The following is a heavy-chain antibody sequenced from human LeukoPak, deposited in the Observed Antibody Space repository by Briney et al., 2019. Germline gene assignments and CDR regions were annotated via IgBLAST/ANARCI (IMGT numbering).Heavy chain of an antibody. D-gene: IGHD2/OR15-2a*01. Sequence: GVSLRRSCAASGFTVSSNYMSWVRQAPGKGLEWVSVIYSGGSTYYADSVKGRFTISRDNSKNTLYLQMNSLRAEDTAVYYCASAHFYGPQRDAFDIWGQGTMVTVSS. J-gene: IGHJ3*02. CDR3: ASAHFYGPQRDAFDI. CDR2: IYSGGST. CDR1: GFTVSSNY. V-gene: IGHV3-53*01.